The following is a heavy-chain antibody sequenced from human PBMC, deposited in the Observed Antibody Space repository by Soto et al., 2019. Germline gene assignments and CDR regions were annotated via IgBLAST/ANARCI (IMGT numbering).Heavy chain of an antibody. J-gene: IGHJ4*02. CDR2: FSGSGGST. V-gene: IGHV3-23*01. Sequence: EVQLLESGGGLVQPGGSLRLSCATSGFTFGSYDMSWVRQAPGEGLEWVSTFSGSGGSTYYADSVKGRFTISRDNSKNTVYLQMNSLRAEDTAVYYCAKDRRGGYCSGGRCYSPDYWGQGTLVTVSS. D-gene: IGHD2-15*01. CDR1: GFTFGSYD. CDR3: AKDRRGGYCSGGRCYSPDY.